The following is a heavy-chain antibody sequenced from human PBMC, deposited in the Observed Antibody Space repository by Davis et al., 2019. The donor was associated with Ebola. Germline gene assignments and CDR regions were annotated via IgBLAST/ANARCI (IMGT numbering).Heavy chain of an antibody. CDR3: AKRATVKVAGANYYNAMDV. CDR2: VSYDGSNE. D-gene: IGHD6-19*01. J-gene: IGHJ6*04. CDR1: GFIFSNYG. V-gene: IGHV3-30*18. Sequence: GESLKISCAASGFIFSNYGMHWVRQAPGKGLEWVAIVSYDGSNEYYADSVKGRFTISRDNSKNTLYLQMNSLRAEDTAVFYCAKRATVKVAGANYYNAMDVWGKGTTVTVSS.